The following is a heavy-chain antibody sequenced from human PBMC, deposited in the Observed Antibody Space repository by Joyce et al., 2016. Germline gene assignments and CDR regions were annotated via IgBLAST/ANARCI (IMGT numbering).Heavy chain of an antibody. Sequence: QVQLVQSGAAVTKPGVSVKISCKASGYIFINNDIHWVRQAPGQTFVWMGWVSVGSGDTKYTQKYKGRLTFTRDTSATTAHMELSSLRSEDTALYYCARGRTLADWGQGTLVTVSS. J-gene: IGHJ4*02. CDR1: GYIFINND. CDR2: VSVGSGDT. V-gene: IGHV1-3*01. CDR3: ARGRTLAD.